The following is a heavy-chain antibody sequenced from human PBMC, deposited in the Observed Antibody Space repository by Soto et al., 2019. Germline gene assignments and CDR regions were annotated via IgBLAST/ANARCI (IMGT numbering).Heavy chain of an antibody. CDR2: ISSNGGST. D-gene: IGHD5-12*01. Sequence: HPGGSLRLSCAASGFTFSSYAMHWVRQAPGKGLEYVSAISSNGGSTYYANSVKGRFTISRDNSKNTLYLQMGSLRAEDMAVYYCARDRPPRRGYSGLDAFDIWGQGTMVTVSS. CDR1: GFTFSSYA. J-gene: IGHJ3*02. CDR3: ARDRPPRRGYSGLDAFDI. V-gene: IGHV3-64*01.